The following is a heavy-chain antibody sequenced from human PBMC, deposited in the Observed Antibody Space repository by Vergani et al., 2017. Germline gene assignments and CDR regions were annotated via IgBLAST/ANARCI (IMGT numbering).Heavy chain of an antibody. D-gene: IGHD4-11*01. J-gene: IGHJ6*03. CDR2: MDHTGRP. CDR1: GGFFTSYH. Sequence: QVQLQQWGGGLLKPSETLSLTCVVNGGFFTSYHWTWLRPSPGEGLVWVGDMDHTGRPDYNPSLKSRLTMSLDKSRNQFSLTPNSVTATDTAIYFCVRVNTETNGHLYYYYYMDVWGQGTAVTVS. CDR3: VRVNTETNGHLYYYYYMDV. V-gene: IGHV4-34*01.